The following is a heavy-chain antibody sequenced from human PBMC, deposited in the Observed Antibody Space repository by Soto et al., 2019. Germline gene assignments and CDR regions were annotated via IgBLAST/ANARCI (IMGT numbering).Heavy chain of an antibody. CDR2: INSDGSRT. V-gene: IGHV3-74*01. Sequence: GGSLRLSCAASGFTFSSYWMHWVRQAPGKGLVWVSRINSDGSRTYYADSVKGRFTISRDTAKNTLYLQMNSLRADDTAVYYCAEWARYCSGADCRDWGQGTLVTVSS. J-gene: IGHJ4*02. CDR3: AEWARYCSGADCRD. D-gene: IGHD2-15*01. CDR1: GFTFSSYW.